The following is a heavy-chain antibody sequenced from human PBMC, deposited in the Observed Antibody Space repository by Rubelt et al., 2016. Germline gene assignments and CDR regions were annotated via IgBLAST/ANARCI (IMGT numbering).Heavy chain of an antibody. CDR1: A. CDR2: INTNTGNP. CDR3: ARDLGYCSGGSCYSSGYNYYYYGMDV. J-gene: IGHJ6*02. V-gene: IGHV7-4-1*02. D-gene: IGHD2-15*01. Sequence: AMNWVRQAPGQGLVWMGWINTNTGNPTYAQGFTGRFVFSLDTSVSTAYLQISRLKAEDTAVYYCARDLGYCSGGSCYSSGYNYYYYGMDVWGQGTTVTVSS.